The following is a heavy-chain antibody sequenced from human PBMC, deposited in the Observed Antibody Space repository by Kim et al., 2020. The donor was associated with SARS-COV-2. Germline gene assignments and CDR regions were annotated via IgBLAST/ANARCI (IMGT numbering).Heavy chain of an antibody. V-gene: IGHV3-74*01. J-gene: IGHJ4*02. CDR1: GFTFSSRW. D-gene: IGHD4-17*01. CDR2: IKSDGGDI. Sequence: GGSLRLSCAASGFTFSSRWMHWVRQGPGKGLVWVSRIKSDGGDIIYADSVKGRFTISRDNAKNTLYLQMNSLRAEDTGVYYCASDPDYGGYSRKDYWGQGTLVTVSS. CDR3: ASDPDYGGYSRKDY.